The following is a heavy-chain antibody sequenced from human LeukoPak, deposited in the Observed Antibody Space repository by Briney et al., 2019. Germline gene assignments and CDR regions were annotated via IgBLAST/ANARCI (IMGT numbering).Heavy chain of an antibody. Sequence: SETLSLTCTVSGGSISSYYWSWIRQPPGKGLEWIGYIYYSGSTNYSPSLKSRVTISVDTSKNQFSLKLSSVTAADTAMYYCARGDVGSSPESYYMDVWGKGTTVTVSS. J-gene: IGHJ6*03. CDR1: GGSISSYY. CDR3: ARGDVGSSPESYYMDV. V-gene: IGHV4-59*01. D-gene: IGHD6-6*01. CDR2: IYYSGST.